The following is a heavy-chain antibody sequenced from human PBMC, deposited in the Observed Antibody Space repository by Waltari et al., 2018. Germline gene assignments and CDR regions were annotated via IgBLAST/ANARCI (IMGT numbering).Heavy chain of an antibody. Sequence: QVQLVQSGAAVKKPGSSVKVSCKASGGTFSSYAISWVRQAPGPGLEWMGRIIPIFGTANYAQKFQGRVTITADKSTSTAYMELSSLRSEDTAVYYCATLEYSPYSGYDYYYMDVWGKGTTVTISS. CDR3: ATLEYSPYSGYDYYYMDV. CDR1: GGTFSSYA. CDR2: IIPIFGTA. V-gene: IGHV1-69*13. J-gene: IGHJ6*03. D-gene: IGHD5-12*01.